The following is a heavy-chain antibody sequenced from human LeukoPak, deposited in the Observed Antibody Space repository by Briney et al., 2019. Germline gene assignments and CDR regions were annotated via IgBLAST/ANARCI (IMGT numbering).Heavy chain of an antibody. CDR1: GGSISSGDYY. V-gene: IGHV4-30-4*01. CDR3: ARTAMVPAAMHTWCFDL. J-gene: IGHJ2*01. CDR2: IYYSGST. Sequence: PSQTLSLTCIVSGGSISSGDYYWSWIRQPPGKGLEWIGYIYYSGSTNYNPSLKSRVTISVDTSKNQFSLKLSSVTAADTAMYYCARTAMVPAAMHTWCFDLWGRGTLVTVSS. D-gene: IGHD2-2*01.